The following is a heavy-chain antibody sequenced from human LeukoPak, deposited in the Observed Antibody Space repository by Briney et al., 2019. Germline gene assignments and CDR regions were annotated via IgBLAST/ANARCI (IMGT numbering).Heavy chain of an antibody. J-gene: IGHJ4*02. CDR1: GGSISSYY. Sequence: SETLSLTCTVSGGSISSYYWSWIRQPPRKGLEWVGYISYSASTNYNPSLKSRVTISVDTSKNQFSLKLSSVTAADTAVYYCAKIRFLEWLLSPGGYFDYWGQGTLVTVSS. V-gene: IGHV4-59*01. CDR2: ISYSAST. CDR3: AKIRFLEWLLSPGGYFDY. D-gene: IGHD3-3*01.